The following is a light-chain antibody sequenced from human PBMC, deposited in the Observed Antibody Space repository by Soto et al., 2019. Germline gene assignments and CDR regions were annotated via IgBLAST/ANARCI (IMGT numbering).Light chain of an antibody. CDR1: SSDVGGSNY. CDR3: VSHTSISTVEV. Sequence: QSVLTQPASLSGSPGQTTTISCTGTSSDVGGSNYVSWYQHHPGKAPKLLIYEVNHRPSGVSDRFSGSKSGNTASLTISGLHVEDEADYYCVSHTSISTVEVFGTGTKLTVL. CDR2: EVN. J-gene: IGLJ1*01. V-gene: IGLV2-14*01.